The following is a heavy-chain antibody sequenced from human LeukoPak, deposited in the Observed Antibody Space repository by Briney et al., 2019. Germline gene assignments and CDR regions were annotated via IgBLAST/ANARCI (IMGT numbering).Heavy chain of an antibody. J-gene: IGHJ6*02. CDR2: VNRDGSET. CDR3: VRNNAMDV. CDR1: GFTLSNHW. Sequence: GGSLRLSCAASGFTLSNHWMTWVRQVPGRGPEWVANVNRDGSETYYLDSVKGRFTISRDNTKSSLNLQMNSLRAEDTALYYCVRNNAMDVWGQGTAVIVSS. V-gene: IGHV3-7*03. D-gene: IGHD2-8*01.